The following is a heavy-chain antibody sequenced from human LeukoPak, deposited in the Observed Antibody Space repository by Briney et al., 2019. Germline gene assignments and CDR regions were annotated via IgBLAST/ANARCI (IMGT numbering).Heavy chain of an antibody. J-gene: IGHJ4*02. CDR3: ARDEGPYYYDSSGPPVVYFDY. CDR1: GGSISSYY. CDR2: IYTSGST. V-gene: IGHV4-4*07. Sequence: NSSETVSLTCTVSGGSISSYYWSWIRQPAGKGLEWIGRIYTSGSTNYNPSLKSRVTMSVDTSKNQFSLKLSSVTAADTAVYYCARDEGPYYYDSSGPPVVYFDYWGQGTLVTVSS. D-gene: IGHD3-22*01.